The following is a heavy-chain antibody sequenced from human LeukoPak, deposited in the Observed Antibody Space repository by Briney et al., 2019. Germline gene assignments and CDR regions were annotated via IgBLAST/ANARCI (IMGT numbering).Heavy chain of an antibody. CDR2: IYSNGIT. D-gene: IGHD6-19*01. Sequence: PSETLSLTCTVSGGSITSSYWSWMRHPAGGGLEGIGRIYSNGITNYNPSLKSRVTMSVDTSKNQFSLNLRSVTAADTAVYYCARGGSGWFYFDYWGQGTLVTVSS. J-gene: IGHJ4*02. CDR3: ARGGSGWFYFDY. CDR1: GGSITSSY. V-gene: IGHV4-4*07.